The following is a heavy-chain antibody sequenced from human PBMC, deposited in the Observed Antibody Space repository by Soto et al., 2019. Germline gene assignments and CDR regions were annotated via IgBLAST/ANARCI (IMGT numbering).Heavy chain of an antibody. V-gene: IGHV4-59*11. CDR2: IYYNGNT. Sequence: HVQLQESGPGLVKPSETLSLTCTVSGGSISNHYWSWIRQPPGKGLEWIGYIYYNGNTNYNPSLKSRVTMSVDTSKNQFSLKLSSVTAADTAVYYCARSNWYSEYWGQGTLVTVSS. D-gene: IGHD7-27*01. CDR3: ARSNWYSEY. CDR1: GGSISNHY. J-gene: IGHJ4*02.